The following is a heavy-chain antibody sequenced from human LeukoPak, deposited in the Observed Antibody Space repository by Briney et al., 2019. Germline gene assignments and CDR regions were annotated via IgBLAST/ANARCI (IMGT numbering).Heavy chain of an antibody. CDR3: ARAPGRNEAFDM. V-gene: IGHV3-74*01. D-gene: IGHD1-26*01. J-gene: IGHJ3*02. CDR2: ISSDGSTT. CDR1: GFRFSDYW. Sequence: GGSLRLSCAASGFRFSDYWMHWVRQAPGKGLVWVSRISSDGSTTSYADSVKGRFTISRDNAKSTLYLQMNSLRGEDTAVYYCARAPGRNEAFDMWGQGTMVTVSS.